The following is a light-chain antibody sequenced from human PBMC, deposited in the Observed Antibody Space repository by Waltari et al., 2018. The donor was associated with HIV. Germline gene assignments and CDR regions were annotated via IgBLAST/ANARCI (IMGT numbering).Light chain of an antibody. V-gene: IGKV3-15*01. Sequence: EIVMTQSPVALSASLGERVTLSCRASQSVGTSLASYQRRPGQAPGVLIYSVCTRAAGVPARFSGSWSGTDFTLTISSLQPEDYAVYFCQQYEKWPPLPFGGGTKV. CDR3: QQYEKWPPLP. CDR1: QSVGTS. J-gene: IGKJ4*01. CDR2: SVC.